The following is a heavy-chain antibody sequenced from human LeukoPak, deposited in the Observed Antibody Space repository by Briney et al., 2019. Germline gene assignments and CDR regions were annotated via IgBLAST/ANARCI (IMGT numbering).Heavy chain of an antibody. D-gene: IGHD3-22*01. CDR1: RFTFYGYA. Sequence: GTPRLSRAPSRFTFYGYATSSGSHAPRERLGWVSAVSGSVGSTNYADSVTGRFTISRDKSKNTLYLQMNGLRADGTALYYCAKGAAASYDSSGYVDQWGQGTLVTVSS. CDR3: AKGAAASYDSSGYVDQ. J-gene: IGHJ4*02. V-gene: IGHV3-23*01. CDR2: VSGSVGST.